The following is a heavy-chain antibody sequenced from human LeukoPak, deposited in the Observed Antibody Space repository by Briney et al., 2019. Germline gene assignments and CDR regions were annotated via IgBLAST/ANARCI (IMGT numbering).Heavy chain of an antibody. Sequence: GGSLRLSCAASGFTFSSYWMHWVRQAPGKGLAWVSRINSDGSSTSYADSVKGRFTISRDNAKNTLYLQMNSLRAEDTAVYYCARDPLGYDSSGYYDYWGQGTLVTVSS. CDR3: ARDPLGYDSSGYYDY. J-gene: IGHJ4*02. D-gene: IGHD3-22*01. CDR1: GFTFSSYW. CDR2: INSDGSST. V-gene: IGHV3-74*01.